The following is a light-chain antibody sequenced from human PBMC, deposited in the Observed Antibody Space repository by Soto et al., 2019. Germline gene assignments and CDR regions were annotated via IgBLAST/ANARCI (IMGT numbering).Light chain of an antibody. Sequence: DVAMTQSPLSLSVTLGQPASISCTSSLSLVNSDGNSNLNWFHQRPGQSPRRLLYKVSNRDSGVPDRFSGSGSGTDLALKISRVEAEDAGVYYRMQGRHWPSFGQGTRLEI. CDR2: KVS. CDR1: LSLVNSDGNSN. V-gene: IGKV2-30*01. J-gene: IGKJ2*03. CDR3: MQGRHWPS.